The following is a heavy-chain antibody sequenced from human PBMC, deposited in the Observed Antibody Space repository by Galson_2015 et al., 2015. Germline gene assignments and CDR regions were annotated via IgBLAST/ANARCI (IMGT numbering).Heavy chain of an antibody. D-gene: IGHD6-19*01. J-gene: IGHJ4*02. Sequence: SLRLSCAASGFSSSNYWLNWVRQAPGKGLEWVATIKHDGREKYYVDSVKGRFTISRDNAANLMYLQMNGLRAGDSAVYYCVAGIGWLPDYWGQGTRVTVSS. V-gene: IGHV3-7*01. CDR1: GFSSSNYW. CDR2: IKHDGREK. CDR3: VAGIGWLPDY.